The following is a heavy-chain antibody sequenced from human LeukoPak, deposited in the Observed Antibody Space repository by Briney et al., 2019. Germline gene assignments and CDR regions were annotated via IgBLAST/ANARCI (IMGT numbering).Heavy chain of an antibody. CDR3: ARTIFGVVTKYNWFDH. J-gene: IGHJ5*02. V-gene: IGHV5-51*01. CDR2: IYPGDSDT. Sequence: GESLKISCKGSGYSFTSYWIGWVRQMPGKGLEWMGIIYPGDSDTRCSPSFQGQVTISADKYISTAYLQRSSLKASDTAMYYCARTIFGVVTKYNWFDHWGQGTLVTVSS. D-gene: IGHD3-3*01. CDR1: GYSFTSYW.